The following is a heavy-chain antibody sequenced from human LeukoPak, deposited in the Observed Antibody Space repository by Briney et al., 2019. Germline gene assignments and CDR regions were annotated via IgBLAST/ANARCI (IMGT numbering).Heavy chain of an antibody. V-gene: IGHV4-4*07. CDR3: VKEGIEIPQSDY. D-gene: IGHD2-21*01. CDR2: IYTSGST. Sequence: SETLSLTCTVSGGSISSYYWSWIRQPAGKGLEWIGRIYTSGSTNYNPSLKSRVTMSVDTSKNQFSLKLSSVTAADTAVYYCVKEGIEIPQSDYWGQGTLVTVSS. J-gene: IGHJ4*02. CDR1: GGSISSYY.